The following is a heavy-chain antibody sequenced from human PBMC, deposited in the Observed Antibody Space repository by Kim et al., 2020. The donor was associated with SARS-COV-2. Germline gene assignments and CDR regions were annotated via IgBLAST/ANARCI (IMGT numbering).Heavy chain of an antibody. J-gene: IGHJ2*01. CDR2: ISYDGNDK. Sequence: GGSLRLSCVASGFTFSNFGMHWVRQAPGKGLEWVTFISYDGNDKYYADSVKGRFTISRDNSENTLYLQMNSLGADDTALYYCARDSYGFDLWGRGTLVTVSS. D-gene: IGHD3-16*01. CDR1: GFTFSNFG. V-gene: IGHV3-33*05. CDR3: ARDSYGFDL.